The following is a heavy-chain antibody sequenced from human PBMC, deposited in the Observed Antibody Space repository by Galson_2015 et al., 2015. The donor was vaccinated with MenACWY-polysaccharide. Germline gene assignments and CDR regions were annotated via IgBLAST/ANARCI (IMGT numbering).Heavy chain of an antibody. J-gene: IGHJ4*02. CDR2: INCDGSYT. D-gene: IGHD2-21*02. CDR1: RFSFSNYW. V-gene: IGHV3-74*01. CDR3: ARGSLYCGGDCYSDY. Sequence: SLRLSCAASRFSFSNYWMHWVRQAPGKGLVWVSRINCDGSYTAYADSVKGRFTISRDNVKNTLYLQMNGLRAEDTAVYYCARGSLYCGGDCYSDYWGQGTLVTVSS.